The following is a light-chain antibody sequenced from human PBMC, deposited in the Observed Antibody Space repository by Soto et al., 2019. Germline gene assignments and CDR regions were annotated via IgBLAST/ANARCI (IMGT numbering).Light chain of an antibody. CDR1: GSDVGAYNY. Sequence: QSVLTQPPSASGSPGRAVTISCTGTGSDVGAYNYVSWYQQHPGRAPKLLIYEVTKRASGVPDRVAGSKSGNTASLTVSRLRAEDEAEYYWSSYVGNNIVLFGGGTKLTVL. J-gene: IGLJ2*01. V-gene: IGLV2-8*01. CDR2: EVT. CDR3: SSYVGNNIVL.